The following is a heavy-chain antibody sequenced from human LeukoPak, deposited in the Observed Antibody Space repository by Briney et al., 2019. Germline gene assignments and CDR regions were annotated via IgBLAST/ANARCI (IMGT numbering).Heavy chain of an antibody. Sequence: SETLSLTCTVSGGSISSSSYYWGWIRQPPGKGLEWIGSIYYSGSTYYNASLKSQVSISIDTSKNQFSLRLTSVTAADTAVYYCARERRDKYYYYMDVWGKGTTVTISS. V-gene: IGHV4-39*02. J-gene: IGHJ6*03. CDR3: ARERRDKYYYYMDV. CDR2: IYYSGST. CDR1: GGSISSSSYY.